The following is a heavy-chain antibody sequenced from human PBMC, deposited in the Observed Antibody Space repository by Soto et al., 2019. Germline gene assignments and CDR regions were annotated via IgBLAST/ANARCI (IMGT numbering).Heavy chain of an antibody. J-gene: IGHJ5*02. CDR1: GGYFSSSTYY. D-gene: IGHD1-1*01. CDR2: IYNSGRT. V-gene: IGHV4-39*01. CDR3: ARNGNDNPGNNCFDP. Sequence: SETLSLTCTVSGGYFSSSTYYWGRIRQSPGKGLEWIGSIYNSGRTYYNPSLKGRVPISVDTSKQQFAMKLISVTAADTAVYYCARNGNDNPGNNCFDPWGQGTLVT.